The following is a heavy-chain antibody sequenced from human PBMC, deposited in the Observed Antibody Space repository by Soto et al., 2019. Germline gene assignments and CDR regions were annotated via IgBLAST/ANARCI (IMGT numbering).Heavy chain of an antibody. V-gene: IGHV1-69*12. D-gene: IGHD2-15*01. CDR2: IIPIFGTA. J-gene: IGHJ4*02. CDR1: GGTFSSYA. Sequence: QVQLVQSGAEVKKPGSSVKVSCKASGGTFSSYAISWVRPAPGQGLEWMGGIIPIFGTANYAQKFQDRVTIKADESKTTAYMEMSRLRSEDTAVYYCARKSRYCSSRSCYSLPRIDYWCQGPLVTFSS. CDR3: ARKSRYCSSRSCYSLPRIDY.